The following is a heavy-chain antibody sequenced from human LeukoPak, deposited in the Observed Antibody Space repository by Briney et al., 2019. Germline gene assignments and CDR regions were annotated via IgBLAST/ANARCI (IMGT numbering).Heavy chain of an antibody. CDR3: ARGGYYGSGNDFRFDP. CDR2: IYTSGST. D-gene: IGHD3-10*01. CDR1: GGSISSGSYY. V-gene: IGHV4-61*02. Sequence: SETLSLTCTVSGGSISSGSYYWSWIRQPAGRGLEWIGRIYTSGSTNYNPSLKSRVTISVDTSKNQFSLKLTSVTAADTAVYFCARGGYYGSGNDFRFDPWGQGTLVTVSS. J-gene: IGHJ5*02.